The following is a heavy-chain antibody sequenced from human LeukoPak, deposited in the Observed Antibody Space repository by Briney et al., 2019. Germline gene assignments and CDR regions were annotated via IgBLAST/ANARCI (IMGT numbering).Heavy chain of an antibody. CDR1: GYTFTSYS. J-gene: IGHJ4*02. V-gene: IGHV1-18*01. D-gene: IGHD5-18*01. CDR2: ISAYNGNT. CDR3: ARAGIVDTAVVPDY. Sequence: GASVTVSCKASGYTFTSYSISWVRQAPGQGLEWMGWISAYNGNTNYAQKLQGRVTMTTDTSTSTAYMELRSLRSDDTAVYYCARAGIVDTAVVPDYWGQGTLVTVSS.